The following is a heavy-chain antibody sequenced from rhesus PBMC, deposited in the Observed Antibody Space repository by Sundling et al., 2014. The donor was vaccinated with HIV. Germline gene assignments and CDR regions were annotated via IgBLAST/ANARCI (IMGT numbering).Heavy chain of an antibody. V-gene: IGHV4-76*01. CDR1: GGSISGGHG. CDR2: INSGTGNT. Sequence: QVQLQESGPGQLKPSETLSLTCAVSGGSISGGHGWGWIRQSPGKGLEWIGTINSGTGNTYQKPSLKSRVTLSVDTSKNQLSLKLSSVTAADTAVYYCAIRRAVVSSGGFDVWGPESSSPSP. J-gene: IGHJ5-1*01. D-gene: IGHD2-39*02. CDR3: AIRRAVVSSGGFDV.